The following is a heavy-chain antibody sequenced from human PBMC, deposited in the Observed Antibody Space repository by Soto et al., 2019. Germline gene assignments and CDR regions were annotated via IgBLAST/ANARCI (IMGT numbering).Heavy chain of an antibody. Sequence: EAQLVESGGGLVQPGRSLRLYCAASGFTFDNYAMHWVRQGPGKGLEWVSGINWNSVTFDYADSVKGRFTISRDNAKNSLQLFIYSLRPEDTAFCYCARDHDEGFGYDFAFFDFWGRGTLVTVSS. V-gene: IGHV3-9*01. CDR3: ARDHDEGFGYDFAFFDF. CDR1: GFTFDNYA. J-gene: IGHJ4*02. CDR2: INWNSVTF. D-gene: IGHD5-12*01.